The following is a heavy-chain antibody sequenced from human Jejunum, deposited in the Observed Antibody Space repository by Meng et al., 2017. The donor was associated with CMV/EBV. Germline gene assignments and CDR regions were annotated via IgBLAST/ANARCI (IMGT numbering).Heavy chain of an antibody. V-gene: IGHV4-59*04. CDR3: ARAPDMVLSDP. CDR1: GGSISSYY. CDR2: FYRSGST. Sequence: CTVSGGSISSYYWSWIRQPPGKGLEWIGSFYRSGSTYYNPSLKSRVTISVDTSKNQFSLKLSSVTAADTAIYYCARAPDMVLSDPWGQGTLVTVSS. D-gene: IGHD3-10*01. J-gene: IGHJ5*02.